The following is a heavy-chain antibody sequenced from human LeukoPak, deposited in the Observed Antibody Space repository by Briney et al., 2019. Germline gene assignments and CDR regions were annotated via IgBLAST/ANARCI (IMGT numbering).Heavy chain of an antibody. D-gene: IGHD2-2*01. V-gene: IGHV1-2*02. CDR3: ARDQGVKVVIDY. Sequence: ASVKVSCKASGYTFTGYYMHWVRQAPGQGLEWMGWINPNSGGTNYAQKFQGTVTMTRDTSISTAYMELSRLRSDDTAVYYCARDQGVKVVIDYWGQGTLVTVSS. J-gene: IGHJ4*02. CDR1: GYTFTGYY. CDR2: INPNSGGT.